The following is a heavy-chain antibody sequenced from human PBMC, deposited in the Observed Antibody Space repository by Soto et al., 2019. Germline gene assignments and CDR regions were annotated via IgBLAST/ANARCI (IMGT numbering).Heavy chain of an antibody. D-gene: IGHD6-6*01. Sequence: EVQLVESGGGLVQPGGSLRLSCAASGFSFSTYSMNWVRQAPGKGLEWVSYISSRSYTIYYVDSVKGRFTISRDNAKNSLYLQMNSLRDEDTSVYYRARGGSSSDNGMDVWGQGTTLTVSS. CDR1: GFSFSTYS. CDR2: ISSRSYTI. CDR3: ARGGSSSDNGMDV. J-gene: IGHJ6*02. V-gene: IGHV3-48*02.